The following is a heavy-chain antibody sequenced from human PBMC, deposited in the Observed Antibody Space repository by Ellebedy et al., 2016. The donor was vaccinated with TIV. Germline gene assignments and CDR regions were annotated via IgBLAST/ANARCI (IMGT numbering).Heavy chain of an antibody. D-gene: IGHD3-16*02. CDR3: ATALYVWGSYRLLPFDY. J-gene: IGHJ4*02. Sequence: ASVKVSXXVSGYTLTELSMHWVRQAPGKGLEWMGGFDPEDGETIYAQKFQGRVTMTEDTSTDTAYIELSSLRSEDTAVYYCATALYVWGSYRLLPFDYWGQGTLVTVSS. CDR2: FDPEDGET. V-gene: IGHV1-24*01. CDR1: GYTLTELS.